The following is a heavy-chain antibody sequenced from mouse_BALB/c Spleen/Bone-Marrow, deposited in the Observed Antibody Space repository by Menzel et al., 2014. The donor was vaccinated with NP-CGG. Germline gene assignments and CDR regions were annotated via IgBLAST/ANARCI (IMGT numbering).Heavy chain of an antibody. D-gene: IGHD4-1*01. CDR2: ISSGGGST. Sequence: EVMLVESGGGLVKPGGSLKLSCAASGFAFSSYDMSWVRQTPEKRLKWVAYISSGGGSTYYPDTVKGRFTISRDNAKNTLYLQMSSLKSEDTAMYYCARQRKNWDVDWFAYWGQGTLVTVSA. V-gene: IGHV5-12-1*01. CDR1: GFAFSSYD. J-gene: IGHJ3*01. CDR3: ARQRKNWDVDWFAY.